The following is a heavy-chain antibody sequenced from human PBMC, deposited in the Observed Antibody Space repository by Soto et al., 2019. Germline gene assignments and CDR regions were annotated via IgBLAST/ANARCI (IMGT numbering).Heavy chain of an antibody. V-gene: IGHV3-30-3*01. Sequence: QVQLVESGGGVVQPGRSLRLSCAASGFTFSSYAVHWVRQAPGKGLEWVAVMSHDGSNKYYADSVKGRFTISRDNSKNTLYLQMDSLRAEDSAVYYCASATVVAATFDFWGQGTLVTVSS. CDR3: ASATVVAATFDF. CDR1: GFTFSSYA. CDR2: MSHDGSNK. J-gene: IGHJ4*02. D-gene: IGHD2-15*01.